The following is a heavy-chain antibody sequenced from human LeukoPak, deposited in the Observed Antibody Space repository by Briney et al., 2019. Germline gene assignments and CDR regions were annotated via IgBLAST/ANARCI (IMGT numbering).Heavy chain of an antibody. Sequence: PAGSLRLSCAASGFTFSNAWMSWVRQAPGKGLEWVGRIKSKTDGGTTDYAAPVKGRFTISRDDSKNTLYLQMNSLKTEDTAVYYCTLGYYYGSGSYYNDDDYWGQGTLVTVSS. J-gene: IGHJ4*02. D-gene: IGHD3-10*01. CDR1: GFTFSNAW. CDR2: IKSKTDGGTT. V-gene: IGHV3-15*01. CDR3: TLGYYYGSGSYYNDDDY.